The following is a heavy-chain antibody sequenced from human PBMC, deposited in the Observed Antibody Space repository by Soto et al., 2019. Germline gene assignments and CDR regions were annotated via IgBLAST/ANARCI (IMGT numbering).Heavy chain of an antibody. CDR1: GYSFTSYW. CDR2: IYPGDSDT. D-gene: IGHD1-26*01. CDR3: ARDAGATGRKRRSYNWFDP. J-gene: IGHJ5*02. V-gene: IGHV5-51*01. Sequence: SLKISCKGSGYSFTSYWIGWVRQMPGKGLEWMGIIYPGDSDTRYSPSFQGQVTISVDTSKNQFSLKLSSVTAADTAVYYCARDAGATGRKRRSYNWFDPWGQGTLVTVSS.